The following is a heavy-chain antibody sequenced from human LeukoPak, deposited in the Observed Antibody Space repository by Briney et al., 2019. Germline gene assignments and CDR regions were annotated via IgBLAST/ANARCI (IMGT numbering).Heavy chain of an antibody. CDR1: GFTFSSYG. CDR2: ISYDGSNK. Sequence: GGSLRLSCAASGFTFSSYGMHWVRQAPGKGLEWVAVISYDGSNKYYADSVKGRLTISRDNSKNTLYLQMNSLRAEDTAVYYCASDGHTGMAVHYFDYWGQGTLVTVSS. V-gene: IGHV3-30*03. D-gene: IGHD5-18*01. J-gene: IGHJ4*02. CDR3: ASDGHTGMAVHYFDY.